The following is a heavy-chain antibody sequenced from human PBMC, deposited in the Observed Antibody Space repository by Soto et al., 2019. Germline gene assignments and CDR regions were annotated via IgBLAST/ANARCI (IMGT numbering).Heavy chain of an antibody. J-gene: IGHJ4*02. CDR1: GGSISGYY. CDR3: ARARATIAAAAIFDC. D-gene: IGHD6-13*01. CDR2: IFYGGGT. Sequence: PSETLSLTCTVSGGSISGYYWSWIRQPPGKGLEWIGYIFYGGGTNYNPSLKSRLTISVDTSKNQFSLNLTSVTAADTAVYYCARARATIAAAAIFDCWGQGTLVTVSS. V-gene: IGHV4-59*01.